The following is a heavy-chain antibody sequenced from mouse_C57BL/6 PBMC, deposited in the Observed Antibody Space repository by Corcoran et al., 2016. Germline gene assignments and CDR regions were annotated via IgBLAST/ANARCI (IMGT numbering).Heavy chain of an antibody. CDR2: INPNNGGT. CDR1: GYTFTDYN. D-gene: IGHD2-4*01. J-gene: IGHJ4*01. CDR3: ARGIYYDYDRDSFYAMDY. V-gene: IGHV1-18*01. Sequence: EVQLQQSGPELVKPGASVKIPCKASGYTFTDYNMDWVKQSHGKSLEWIGDINPNNGGTIYNQKFKGKATLTVDKSSSTAHMELRSLTSEDTAVYYCARGIYYDYDRDSFYAMDYWGQGTSVTVSS.